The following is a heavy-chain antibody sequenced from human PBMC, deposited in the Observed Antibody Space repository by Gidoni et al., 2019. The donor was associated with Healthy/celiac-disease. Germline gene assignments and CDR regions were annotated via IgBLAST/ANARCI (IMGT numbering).Heavy chain of an antibody. D-gene: IGHD3-22*01. CDR2: ISSSSSTI. Sequence: EVQLLESGGGLVQPGGSLRLSCAASGFTFSSYSMNWVRQAPGTGLEWVSYISSSSSTIYYADSVKGRFTISRDNAKNSLYLQMNSLRAEDTAVYYCARGIDKGSGYYSRFVYYYGMDVWGQGTTVTVSS. CDR1: GFTFSSYS. V-gene: IGHV3-48*01. J-gene: IGHJ6*02. CDR3: ARGIDKGSGYYSRFVYYYGMDV.